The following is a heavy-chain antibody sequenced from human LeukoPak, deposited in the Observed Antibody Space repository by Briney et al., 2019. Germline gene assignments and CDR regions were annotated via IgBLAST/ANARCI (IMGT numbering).Heavy chain of an antibody. Sequence: PSETLSLTCTVSGYSISSGYYWGWIRQPPGKGLEWIGYIYYSGSTNYNPSLKSRVTISVDTSKNQFSLKLSSVTAPDTAVYYCGRMEAGDYYYYYYMDVWGKGTTVTISS. CDR2: IYYSGST. J-gene: IGHJ6*03. CDR3: GRMEAGDYYYYYYMDV. CDR1: GYSISSGYY. V-gene: IGHV4-38-2*02. D-gene: IGHD4-17*01.